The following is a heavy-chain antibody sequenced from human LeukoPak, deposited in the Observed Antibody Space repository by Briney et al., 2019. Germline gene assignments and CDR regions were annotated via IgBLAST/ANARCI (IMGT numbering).Heavy chain of an antibody. J-gene: IGHJ4*02. CDR2: INWNGGTI. V-gene: IGHV3-9*01. Sequence: PGRSLRLSCAASGFSFDDYAMHWVRQAPGKGLEWVSGINWNGGTIAYADSLRGRFTISRDNAKNSLYLQVNSLRAEDTAFYYCAKSNYDGIFTGYDYSLDYWGQGTLVTVSS. CDR1: GFSFDDYA. CDR3: AKSNYDGIFTGYDYSLDY. D-gene: IGHD3-9*01.